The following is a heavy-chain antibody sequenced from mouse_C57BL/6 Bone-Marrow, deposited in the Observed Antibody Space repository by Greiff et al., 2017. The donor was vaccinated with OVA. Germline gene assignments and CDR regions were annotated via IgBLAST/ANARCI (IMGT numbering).Heavy chain of an antibody. V-gene: IGHV1-81*01. Sequence: VQLQQSGAELARPGASVKLSCKASGYTFTSYGISWVKQRTGQGLEWIGEIYPRSGNTYYNEKFKGKATLTADKSSSTAYMGLRSLTSEDSAVYFCADYYGSSYGFAYWGQGTLVTVSA. CDR2: IYPRSGNT. D-gene: IGHD1-1*01. J-gene: IGHJ3*01. CDR3: ADYYGSSYGFAY. CDR1: GYTFTSYG.